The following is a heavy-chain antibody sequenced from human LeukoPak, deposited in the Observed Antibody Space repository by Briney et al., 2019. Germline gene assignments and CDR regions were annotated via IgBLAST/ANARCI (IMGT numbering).Heavy chain of an antibody. V-gene: IGHV3-21*01. CDR3: ARSTRGDIVVVPAAVHFDY. J-gene: IGHJ4*02. CDR2: ISSSSYI. CDR1: GFTFSSYS. Sequence: GGSLRLSCAASGFTFSSYSMNWVRQAPGKGLEWVSSISSSSYIYYADSVKGRFTISRDNAKNSLYLQMNSLRAEDTAVYYCARSTRGDIVVVPAAVHFDYWGQGTLVTVSS. D-gene: IGHD2-2*01.